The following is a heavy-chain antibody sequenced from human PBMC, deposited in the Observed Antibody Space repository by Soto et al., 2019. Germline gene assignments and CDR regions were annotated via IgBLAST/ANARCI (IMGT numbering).Heavy chain of an antibody. CDR1: GGSISSYY. CDR2: IYYSGST. D-gene: IGHD2-2*03. CDR3: ARASFGYCSSTSCYAAQNYYYYYMDV. V-gene: IGHV4-59*01. J-gene: IGHJ6*03. Sequence: SETLSLTCTVSGGSISSYYWSWIRQPPGKGLEWIGYIYYSGSTNYNPSLKSRVTISVDTSKNQFSLKLSSVTAADTAVYYCARASFGYCSSTSCYAAQNYYYYYMDVWGKGTTVTVSS.